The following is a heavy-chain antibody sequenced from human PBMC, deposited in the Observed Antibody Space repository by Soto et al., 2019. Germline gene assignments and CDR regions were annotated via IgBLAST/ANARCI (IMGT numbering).Heavy chain of an antibody. Sequence: PSETLSLTCTVSGGSVSSGDYYWSWIRQPPGKGLEWIGNIYYSGSTYYNPSLKSRVTIAVDTSKNQFSLKLSSVTAADTAVYYCARGYSSSWLVINWFDPWGQGTLVTVSS. CDR1: GGSVSSGDYY. CDR2: IYYSGST. D-gene: IGHD6-13*01. J-gene: IGHJ5*02. CDR3: ARGYSSSWLVINWFDP. V-gene: IGHV4-61*08.